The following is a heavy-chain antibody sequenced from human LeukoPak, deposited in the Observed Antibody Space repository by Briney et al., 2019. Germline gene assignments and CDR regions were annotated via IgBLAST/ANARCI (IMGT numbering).Heavy chain of an antibody. D-gene: IGHD7-27*01. V-gene: IGHV1-69*05. CDR3: AGVGTGDPDAFDI. CDR2: IIPIFGTA. J-gene: IGHJ3*02. CDR1: GYTLTSYG. Sequence: SVKVSCKASGYTLTSYGISWVRQAPGQGLEWMGGIIPIFGTANYAQKFQGRVTITTDESTSTAYMELSSLRSEDTAVYYCAGVGTGDPDAFDIWGQGTMVTVSS.